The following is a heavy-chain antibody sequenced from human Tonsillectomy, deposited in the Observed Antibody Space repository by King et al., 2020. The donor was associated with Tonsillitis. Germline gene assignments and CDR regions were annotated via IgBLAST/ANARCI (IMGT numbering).Heavy chain of an antibody. V-gene: IGHV3-30*18. CDR1: GFTFSSYG. CDR2: ISYDGSNK. D-gene: IGHD1-26*01. J-gene: IGHJ4*02. CDR3: AKLVGATTTFDY. Sequence: VQLVESGGGVVQPGRSLRLSCAASGFTFSSYGMHWVRQAPGKGLEWVAVISYDGSNKYYADSVKGRFTISRDNSKNTLYLQMNSLRAEDPAVYYCAKLVGATTTFDYWGQGTLVTVSS.